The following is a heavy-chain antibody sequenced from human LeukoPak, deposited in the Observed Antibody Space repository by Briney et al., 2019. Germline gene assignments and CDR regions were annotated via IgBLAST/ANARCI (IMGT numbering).Heavy chain of an antibody. CDR3: ARGPGYYYDSSGDF. Sequence: PSETLSLTCAVYGGSFSGYYWSWIRQPPGKGLEWIGEINHSGSTNYNPSLKSRVTISVDTSKNQFSLKLSSVTAADTAVYYCARGPGYYYDSSGDFWGQGTLVTVSS. D-gene: IGHD3-22*01. CDR2: INHSGST. V-gene: IGHV4-34*01. J-gene: IGHJ4*02. CDR1: GGSFSGYY.